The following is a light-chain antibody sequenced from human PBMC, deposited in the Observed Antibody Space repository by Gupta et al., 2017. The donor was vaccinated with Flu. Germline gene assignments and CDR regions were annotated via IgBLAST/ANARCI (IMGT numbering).Light chain of an antibody. V-gene: IGKV3-15*01. CDR2: GAS. CDR3: QQYNNWPPIT. J-gene: IGKJ5*01. Sequence: ATLSVSPGERATLSCRASQSVRSNLAWYQQKPGQAPRLLIYGASTRATGIPARFSGSGSGTEFTFTISSRQSEDFAVYYCQQYNNWPPITFGQGTQLEIK. CDR1: QSVRSN.